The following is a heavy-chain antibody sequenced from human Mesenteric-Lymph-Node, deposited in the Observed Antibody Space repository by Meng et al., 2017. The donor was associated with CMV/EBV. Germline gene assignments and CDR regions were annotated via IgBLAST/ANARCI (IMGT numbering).Heavy chain of an antibody. J-gene: IGHJ5*02. D-gene: IGHD6-19*01. CDR2: INPHSGGT. V-gene: IGHV1-2*06. Sequence: KASGYTFTDYCMHWVRQAPGQGLEWMGRINPHSGGTNYPQSFQGRVTLTRDTSISTAYMELSGLRSDDTAVYYCARGAVAGTNWLDPWGQGTLVTVSS. CDR1: GYTFTDYC. CDR3: ARGAVAGTNWLDP.